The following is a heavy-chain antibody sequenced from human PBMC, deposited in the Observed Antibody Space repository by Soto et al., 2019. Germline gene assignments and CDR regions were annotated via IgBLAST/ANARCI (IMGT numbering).Heavy chain of an antibody. CDR2: INHSGST. J-gene: IGHJ5*02. CDR3: ARGRITMVRGVIPKGFDP. Sequence: SETLSLTCAVYGGSFSGYYWSWIRQPPGKGLEWIGEINHSGSTNYNPSLKSRVTISVDTSKNQFSLKLSSVTAADTAVYFCARGRITMVRGVIPKGFDPWGQGTLVTVSS. V-gene: IGHV4-34*01. D-gene: IGHD3-10*01. CDR1: GGSFSGYY.